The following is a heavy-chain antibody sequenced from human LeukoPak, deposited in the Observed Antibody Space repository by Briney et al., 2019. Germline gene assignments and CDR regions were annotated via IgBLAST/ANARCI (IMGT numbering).Heavy chain of an antibody. CDR2: IKADGTGK. CDR3: ARDLNYYDSSGYWVY. D-gene: IGHD3-22*01. Sequence: GGSLRLSCVASGFTFSSSWMTWVRQAPGMGLERVANIKADGTGKYYVDSVKARFTISRDNAKNSLYLQMNSLRAEDTAVYYCARDLNYYDSSGYWVYWGQGTLVTVSS. J-gene: IGHJ4*02. CDR1: GFTFSSSW. V-gene: IGHV3-7*01.